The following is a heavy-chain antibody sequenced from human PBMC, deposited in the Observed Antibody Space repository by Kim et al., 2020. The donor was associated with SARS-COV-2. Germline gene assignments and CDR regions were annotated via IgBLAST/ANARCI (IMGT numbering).Heavy chain of an antibody. V-gene: IGHV3-30*04. J-gene: IGHJ5*02. CDR3: AGGGGWFGESNWFDP. D-gene: IGHD3-10*01. Sequence: GGSLRLSCAASGFTFSSYAMHWVRQAPGKGLEWVAVISYDGSNKYYADSVKGRFTISRDNSKNTLHLQMNSLRAEDTAVYYCAGGGGWFGESNWFDPWC. CDR1: GFTFSSYA. CDR2: ISYDGSNK.